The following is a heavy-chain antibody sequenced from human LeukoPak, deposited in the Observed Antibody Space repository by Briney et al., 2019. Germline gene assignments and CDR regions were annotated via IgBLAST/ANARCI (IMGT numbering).Heavy chain of an antibody. V-gene: IGHV1-2*02. CDR3: ARELYSGTYLKAFDT. Sequence: GASVKVSCKASGYTFTGYFLHWVRQAPGQGLEWVGWINPNSGGTGYVQKFQGRVTVTRDTSISTAHMELSRLRSDDTAVYYCARELYSGTYLKAFDTWGQGTMVTVSS. CDR2: INPNSGGT. CDR1: GYTFTGYF. D-gene: IGHD1-26*01. J-gene: IGHJ3*02.